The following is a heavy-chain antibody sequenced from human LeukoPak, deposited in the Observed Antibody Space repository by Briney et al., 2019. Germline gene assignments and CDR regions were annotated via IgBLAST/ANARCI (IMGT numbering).Heavy chain of an antibody. CDR2: ISGSGGST. CDR3: TTDPSSTSTVTTSEGYYYMDV. V-gene: IGHV3-23*01. J-gene: IGHJ6*03. CDR1: GFTFSSYG. D-gene: IGHD4-17*01. Sequence: GGSLRLSCAASGFTFSSYGMSWVRQAPGKGLEWVSAISGSGGSTYYADSVKGRFTISRDNSKNTLYLQMNSLKTEDTAVYYCTTDPSSTSTVTTSEGYYYMDVWGKGTTVTVSS.